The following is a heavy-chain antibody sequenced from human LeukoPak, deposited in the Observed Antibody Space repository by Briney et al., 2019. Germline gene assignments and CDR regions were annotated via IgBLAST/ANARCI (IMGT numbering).Heavy chain of an antibody. CDR3: GRALGSTLDY. CDR2: IISDGTST. V-gene: IGHV3-74*01. CDR1: GFSFSSDW. Sequence: GGSLRLSCAASGFSFSSDWMHWVRQVPGEGLVWVSRIISDGTSTAYADSVKGRFTISRDNAKNTLYLQMNSLRVEDTAVYYCGRALGSTLDYWGQGTLVTVSS. J-gene: IGHJ4*02. D-gene: IGHD1-26*01.